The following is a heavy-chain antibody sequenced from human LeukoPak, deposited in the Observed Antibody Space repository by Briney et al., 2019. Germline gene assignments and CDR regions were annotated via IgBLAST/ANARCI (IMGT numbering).Heavy chain of an antibody. V-gene: IGHV3-9*01. J-gene: IGHJ4*02. CDR2: ISWNSGSI. Sequence: GGSLRLSCAASGFTFDDYAMHWVRQAPGKGLEWVSGISWNSGSIGYADSVKGRFTISRDNAKNSLYLQMNSLRAEDTALYYCAKGSGAQLFLFDYSGQGTLVTVSS. D-gene: IGHD2/OR15-2a*01. CDR3: AKGSGAQLFLFDY. CDR1: GFTFDDYA.